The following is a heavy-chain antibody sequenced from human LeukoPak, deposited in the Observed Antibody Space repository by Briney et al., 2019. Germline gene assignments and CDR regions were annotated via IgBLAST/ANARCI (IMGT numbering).Heavy chain of an antibody. J-gene: IGHJ4*02. Sequence: SETLSLTCAVSGGSISSSNWWSWVRQPPGKGLAWIGEVYHSGSTNYNPSLKSRVTISVDKSKNQFSLKLSSVTAADTAVYYCARAPDYDYVWGSYRLLGYWGQGTLVTVSS. CDR2: VYHSGST. CDR3: ARAPDYDYVWGSYRLLGY. D-gene: IGHD3-16*02. V-gene: IGHV4-4*02. CDR1: GGSISSSNW.